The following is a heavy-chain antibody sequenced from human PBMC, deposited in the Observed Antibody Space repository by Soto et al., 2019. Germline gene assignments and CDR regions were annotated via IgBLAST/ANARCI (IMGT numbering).Heavy chain of an antibody. CDR1: GFTFSNYG. J-gene: IGHJ4*02. Sequence: EVQLLESGGGLVQPGGSLRLSCAASGFTFSNYGVSWVRQAPGKGLEWVSVISAAGAVTYYAESVKGRFTISRDNSKNTLYLQMNSLRAEDTAVYYCVKRGAESPSHYFDCWGQGTLVTVSS. D-gene: IGHD3-16*01. CDR2: ISAAGAVT. V-gene: IGHV3-23*01. CDR3: VKRGAESPSHYFDC.